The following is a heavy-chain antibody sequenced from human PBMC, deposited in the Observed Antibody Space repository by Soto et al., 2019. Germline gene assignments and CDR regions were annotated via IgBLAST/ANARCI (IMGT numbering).Heavy chain of an antibody. Sequence: QITLKESGPTLVKPTQPLTLTCTFSGFSLSTSGVGVGWIRQPPGKALEWLALIYWDDDKRYSPSLKSRLTITKDTSKNQVVLTMTNMDPVDTATYYCAHRRGGRHYYDSSGYYFDYWGQGALVTVSS. CDR1: GFSLSTSGVG. CDR3: AHRRGGRHYYDSSGYYFDY. CDR2: IYWDDDK. D-gene: IGHD3-22*01. V-gene: IGHV2-5*02. J-gene: IGHJ4*02.